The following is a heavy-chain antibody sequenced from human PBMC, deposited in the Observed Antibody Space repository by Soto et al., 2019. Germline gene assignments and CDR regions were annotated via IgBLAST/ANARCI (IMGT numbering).Heavy chain of an antibody. V-gene: IGHV3-66*01. CDR2: IYSGGNT. D-gene: IGHD3-10*01. CDR3: ASGVTLVRRGNLVDYGMDV. Sequence: EVQLVESGGDLVQPGGSLRLSCAASGFTVSSNYMTWVRQAPGKGLEWVSIIYSGGNTFYADSVKGRFTISRDKSKNTLTLQMNSLRAEDTAVYYCASGVTLVRRGNLVDYGMDVWGQGTTVTVSS. J-gene: IGHJ6*02. CDR1: GFTVSSNY.